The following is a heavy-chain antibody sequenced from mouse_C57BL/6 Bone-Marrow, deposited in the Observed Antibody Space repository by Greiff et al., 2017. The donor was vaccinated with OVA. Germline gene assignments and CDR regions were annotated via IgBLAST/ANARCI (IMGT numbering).Heavy chain of an antibody. CDR3: ARGDYGSPYWYFDV. Sequence: QVQLKQPGTELVKPGASVKLSCKASGYTFTSYWMHWVKQRPGQGLEWIGNINPSNGGTNYNEKFKSKATLTVDKSSSTAYMQLSSLTSEDSAVYYCARGDYGSPYWYFDVWGTGTTVTVSS. V-gene: IGHV1-53*01. CDR1: GYTFTSYW. J-gene: IGHJ1*03. CDR2: INPSNGGT. D-gene: IGHD1-1*01.